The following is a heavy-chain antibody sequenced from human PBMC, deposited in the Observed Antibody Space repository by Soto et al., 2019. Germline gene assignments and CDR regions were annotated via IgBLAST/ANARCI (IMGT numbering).Heavy chain of an antibody. V-gene: IGHV1-69*08. J-gene: IGHJ2*01. D-gene: IGHD4-17*01. CDR3: ARDDNDYGDPWYFDL. CDR2: IIPILGIA. CDR1: GGTFSSYT. Sequence: QVQLVQSGAEVKKPGSSVKVSCKASGGTFSSYTISWVRQAPGQGHEWMGRIIPILGIANYAQKFQGRVTITADKSTSTAYMELSSLRSEDTAVYYCARDDNDYGDPWYFDLWGRGTLVTVSS.